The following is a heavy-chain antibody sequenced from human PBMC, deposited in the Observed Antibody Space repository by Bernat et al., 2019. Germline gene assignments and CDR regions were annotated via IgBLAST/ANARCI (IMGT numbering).Heavy chain of an antibody. V-gene: IGHV3-73*01. CDR2: IRSKANSYAT. D-gene: IGHD3-22*01. Sequence: EVQLVESGGGLVQPGGSLKLSCAASGFTFSGSAMHWVRQASGKGLEWVGRIRSKANSYATAYAASVKGRFTSSRDDSKNTAYLQMNSLKTEDTAVYYCTDSMIVVVELFDYWGQGTLVTVSS. J-gene: IGHJ4*02. CDR3: TDSMIVVVELFDY. CDR1: GFTFSGSA.